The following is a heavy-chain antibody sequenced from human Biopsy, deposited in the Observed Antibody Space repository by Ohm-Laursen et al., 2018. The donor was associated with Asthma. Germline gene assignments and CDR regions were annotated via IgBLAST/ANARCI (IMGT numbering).Heavy chain of an antibody. CDR2: TNDRGVT. J-gene: IGHJ6*02. CDR3: ARGPELDV. Sequence: TLSLTCDVYPGSFSGFFWTWIRQSPGKGLEWIGETNDRGVTNNNPSLKSRVIISIDTYWNRVSLKLTSVTAADTAVYYCARGPELDVWGQGTTVTVSS. CDR1: PGSFSGFF. V-gene: IGHV4-34*01.